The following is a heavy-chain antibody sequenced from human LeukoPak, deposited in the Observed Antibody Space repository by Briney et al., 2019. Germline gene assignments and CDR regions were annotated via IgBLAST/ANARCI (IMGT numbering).Heavy chain of an antibody. CDR3: ARGRVSYRLNVLDY. Sequence: GGSLRLSCAASGFTFSDYYMSWIRQAPGKGLEWVSYISSSGSTIYYADSVKGRFTIARDNAKNSLYLQMNSLRAEDTAVYYCARGRVSYRLNVLDYWGQGTLVTVSS. CDR2: ISSSGSTI. J-gene: IGHJ4*02. CDR1: GFTFSDYY. D-gene: IGHD3-16*02. V-gene: IGHV3-11*04.